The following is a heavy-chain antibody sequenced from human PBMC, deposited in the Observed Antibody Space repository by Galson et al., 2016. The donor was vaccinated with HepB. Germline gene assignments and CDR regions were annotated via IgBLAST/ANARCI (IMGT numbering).Heavy chain of an antibody. Sequence: SLRLSCAASGFMFSSYGMHWVRQAPGKGLEWVAVIWFNGINKFYADSVKGRFIISRDNSKNTLYLQMNSLRAEDTGVYYCAREAMPIPNDPIDYWGQGTLVTVSS. CDR1: GFMFSSYG. D-gene: IGHD2-2*01. J-gene: IGHJ4*02. V-gene: IGHV3-33*01. CDR2: IWFNGINK. CDR3: AREAMPIPNDPIDY.